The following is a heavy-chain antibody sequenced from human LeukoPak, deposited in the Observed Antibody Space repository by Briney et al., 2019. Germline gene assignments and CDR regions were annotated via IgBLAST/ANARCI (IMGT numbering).Heavy chain of an antibody. CDR1: GFTFDDYA. CDR3: AKDARGYMDYFDY. D-gene: IGHD5-18*01. Sequence: PGRSLRLSCAASGFTFDDYAMHWVRHAPGKGLEWVSGINWNSGNIGYADSVKGRFTISRDNAKNSLYLQMNSLRAEDTALYYCAKDARGYMDYFDYWGQGTLVTVSS. V-gene: IGHV3-9*01. CDR2: INWNSGNI. J-gene: IGHJ4*02.